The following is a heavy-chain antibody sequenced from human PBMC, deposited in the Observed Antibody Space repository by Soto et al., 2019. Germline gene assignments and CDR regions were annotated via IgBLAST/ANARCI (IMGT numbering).Heavy chain of an antibody. CDR3: AREGGGFGELIGGVYGMDV. CDR2: IYYSGST. D-gene: IGHD3-10*01. J-gene: IGHJ6*02. V-gene: IGHV4-31*03. Sequence: QVQLQESGPGLVKPSQTLSLTCTVSGGSISSGGYYWSWIRQHPGKGLEWIGYIYYSGSTYYNPSLKSRVTISVDTSKNRFSLKLSSVTAADTAVYYCAREGGGFGELIGGVYGMDVWGQGTTVTVSS. CDR1: GGSISSGGYY.